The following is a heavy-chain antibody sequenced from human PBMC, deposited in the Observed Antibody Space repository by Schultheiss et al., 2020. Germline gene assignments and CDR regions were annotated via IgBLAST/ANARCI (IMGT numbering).Heavy chain of an antibody. J-gene: IGHJ4*02. D-gene: IGHD4-17*01. CDR1: GFTFSSYS. V-gene: IGHV3-21*01. Sequence: GGSLRLSCAASGFTFSSYSMNWVRQAPGKGLEWVSSISSSSSYIYYADSVKGRFTISRDNAKNSLYLQMNSLRAEDTAVYYCARLTTVTEGLDYWGQGTLVTVSS. CDR2: ISSSSSYI. CDR3: ARLTTVTEGLDY.